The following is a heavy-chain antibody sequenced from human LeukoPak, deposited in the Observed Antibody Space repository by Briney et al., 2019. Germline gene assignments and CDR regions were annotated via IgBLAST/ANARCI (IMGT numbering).Heavy chain of an antibody. J-gene: IGHJ3*02. V-gene: IGHV4-59*11. D-gene: IGHD3-22*01. CDR2: IYYSGST. Sequence: SETLSLTCTVSGGSISSHYWSWIRQPPGKGLEWIGYIYYSGSTNYNPSLKSRVTISVDTSKNQFSLKLSSVTAAVTAVYYCATGEYYYDSSGYIVTGAFDIWGQGTMVTVSS. CDR3: ATGEYYYDSSGYIVTGAFDI. CDR1: GGSISSHY.